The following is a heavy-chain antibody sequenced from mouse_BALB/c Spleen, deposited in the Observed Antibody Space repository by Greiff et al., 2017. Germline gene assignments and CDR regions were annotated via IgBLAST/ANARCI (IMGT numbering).Heavy chain of an antibody. CDR3: ASKIYSHYFDD. Sequence: VQLQQSGAELAKPGASVKMSCKASGYTFTSYWMHWVKQRPGQGLEWIGYINPSTGYTEYNQKFKDKATLTADKSSSTAYMQLSSLTSEDSAVYYCASKIYSHYFDDWGQGTTLTVSS. CDR2: INPSTGYT. V-gene: IGHV1-7*01. D-gene: IGHD2-1*01. J-gene: IGHJ2*01. CDR1: GYTFTSYW.